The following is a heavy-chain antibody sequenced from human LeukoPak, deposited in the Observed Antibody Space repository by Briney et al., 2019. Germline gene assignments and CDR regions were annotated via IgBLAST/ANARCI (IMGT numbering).Heavy chain of an antibody. CDR3: TKLKGWYGEGFFDY. D-gene: IGHD6-19*01. Sequence: GASLRLSCAASGFTVSSNYMSWVRAPAGKGLEWVSVLYSGGATFYADSVKGQFTISRDTSKNTLYLQMNDLRADDTAGYYCTKLKGWYGEGFFDYWGQGTLVTVSS. V-gene: IGHV3-53*01. CDR2: LYSGGAT. CDR1: GFTVSSNY. J-gene: IGHJ4*02.